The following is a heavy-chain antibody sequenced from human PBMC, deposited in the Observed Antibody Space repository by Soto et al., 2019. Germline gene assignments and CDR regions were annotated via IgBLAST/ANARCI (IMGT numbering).Heavy chain of an antibody. CDR3: ARDCSGGSCYRGGGAFDI. D-gene: IGHD2-15*01. J-gene: IGHJ3*02. CDR2: IWYDGSNK. CDR1: GFNFSSLG. Sequence: PGGSLRLSCAAAGFNFSSLGMRWVRQAPGKGLEWVAVIWYDGSNKYYADSVKGRFTISRDNSKNTLYLQMNSLRAGDTAVYYCARDCSGGSCYRGGGAFDIWGQGTMVTVSS. V-gene: IGHV3-33*08.